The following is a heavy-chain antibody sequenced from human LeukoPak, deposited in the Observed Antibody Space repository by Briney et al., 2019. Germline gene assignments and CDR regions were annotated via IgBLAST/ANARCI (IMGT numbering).Heavy chain of an antibody. D-gene: IGHD1-26*01. CDR3: ARDPSGSYYVDY. CDR2: ISSSSSYI. Sequence: GGSLRLSCAASGFTFSSYSVNWVRQAPGKGLEWVSSISSSSSYIYYADSVKGRFTISRDNAKNSLYLQMNSLRAEDTAVYYCARDPSGSYYVDYWGQGTLVTVSS. CDR1: GFTFSSYS. V-gene: IGHV3-21*01. J-gene: IGHJ4*02.